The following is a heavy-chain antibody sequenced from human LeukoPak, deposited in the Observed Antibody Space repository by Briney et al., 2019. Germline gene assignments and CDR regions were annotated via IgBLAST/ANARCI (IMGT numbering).Heavy chain of an antibody. CDR3: ARGSGSYLDPNFDY. CDR1: GGSISSYY. V-gene: IGHV4-4*07. Sequence: SETLSLTCTVSGGSISSYYWSWIRQPPGKGLEWIGRIYTSGSTNYNPSLKSRATMSVDTSKNQFSLKLSSVTAADTAVYYCARGSGSYLDPNFDYWGQGTLVTVSS. CDR2: IYTSGST. J-gene: IGHJ4*02. D-gene: IGHD1-26*01.